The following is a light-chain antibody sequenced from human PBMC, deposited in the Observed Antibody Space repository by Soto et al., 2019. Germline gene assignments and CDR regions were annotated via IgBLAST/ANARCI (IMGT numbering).Light chain of an antibody. CDR2: GAS. V-gene: IGKV3-20*01. Sequence: ELVMTQSPATLSVSPGERATLSCRASQSVISNLAWYQQKPGQAPRLLIYGASNRATGIPARFSGSGSGTDFTLTISRLEPEDFAVYYCQQYGRSSWTFGQGTKVDIK. CDR3: QQYGRSSWT. J-gene: IGKJ1*01. CDR1: QSVISN.